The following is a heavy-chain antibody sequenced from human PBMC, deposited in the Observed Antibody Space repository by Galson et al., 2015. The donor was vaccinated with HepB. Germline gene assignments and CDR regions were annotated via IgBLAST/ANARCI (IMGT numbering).Heavy chain of an antibody. Sequence: SVKVSCKASGYTFTSYGISWVRQAPGQGLEWMGWISAYNGNTNYAQKLQGRVTMTTDTSTSTAYMELRSLRSDDTAVYYCARHTGAHYYYYGMDVWGQGTTVTVSS. CDR3: ARHTGAHYYYYGMDV. V-gene: IGHV1-18*01. D-gene: IGHD1-26*01. CDR1: GYTFTSYG. CDR2: ISAYNGNT. J-gene: IGHJ6*02.